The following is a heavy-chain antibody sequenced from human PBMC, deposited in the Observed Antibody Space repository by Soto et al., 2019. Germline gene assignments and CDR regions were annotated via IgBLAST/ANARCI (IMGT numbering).Heavy chain of an antibody. CDR3: AKGGGSARDFDY. V-gene: IGHV3-30*18. CDR2: TSYDGNNK. D-gene: IGHD1-26*01. J-gene: IGHJ4*02. CDR1: GFTFGNYG. Sequence: PGGSLRLSCTGSGFTFGNYGMHWVRQAPGKGLEWVASTSYDGNNKYYADSLKGRFTISRDNSKKMVYLQMTSLGPEDTAVYYCAKGGGSARDFDYWGQGXLVTVYS.